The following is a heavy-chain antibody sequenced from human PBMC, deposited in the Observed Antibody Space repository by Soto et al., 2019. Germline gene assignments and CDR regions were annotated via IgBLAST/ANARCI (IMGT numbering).Heavy chain of an antibody. V-gene: IGHV4-31*03. CDR2: SDYSGNT. D-gene: IGHD1-1*01. CDR3: AGARVLLEPDYFDC. Sequence: QVQLQESGPGLVKPSQTLSLTCTVSGGSIRSSEYYRTWIRQHPGKGLEWIGNSDYSGNTYYNPSLKSRVIISVDTSKNQFSLKLSSVTAADTAVYYCAGARVLLEPDYFDCWGQGTLVTVSS. J-gene: IGHJ4*02. CDR1: GGSIRSSEYY.